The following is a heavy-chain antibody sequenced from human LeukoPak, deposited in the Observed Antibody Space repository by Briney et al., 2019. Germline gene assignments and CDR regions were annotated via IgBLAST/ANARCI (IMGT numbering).Heavy chain of an antibody. CDR2: ISSGGSTI. CDR1: GFTSSDYY. Sequence: GGSLRLSCAASGFTSSDYYMSWIRQAPGKGLEWVSYISSGGSTIYYADSVKGRFTISRDNAKNSLYLQMNSLRAEDTAVYYCARFAYYDSSGYHPGVDYWGQGTLVTVSS. D-gene: IGHD3-22*01. CDR3: ARFAYYDSSGYHPGVDY. J-gene: IGHJ4*02. V-gene: IGHV3-11*01.